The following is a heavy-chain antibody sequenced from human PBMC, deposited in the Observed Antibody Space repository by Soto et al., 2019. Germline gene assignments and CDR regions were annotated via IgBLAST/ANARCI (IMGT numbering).Heavy chain of an antibody. CDR1: GGTFISYA. J-gene: IGHJ5*02. Sequence: SVKVSCKACGGTFISYAISWLLQAPVQVLEWMGGIIPIFGTANYAQKFQGRVTITADESTSTAYMELSSLRSEDTAVYYCARTPIDSSGYPNWFDPWGQGTLVTVSS. D-gene: IGHD3-22*01. V-gene: IGHV1-69*13. CDR2: IIPIFGTA. CDR3: ARTPIDSSGYPNWFDP.